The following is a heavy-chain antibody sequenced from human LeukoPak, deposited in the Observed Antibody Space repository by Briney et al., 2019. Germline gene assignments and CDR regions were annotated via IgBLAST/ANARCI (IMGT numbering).Heavy chain of an antibody. D-gene: IGHD1-26*01. CDR1: GFTFSSYS. CDR3: ARGEYSGSYMGGFDY. Sequence: GSLRLSCAASGFTFSSYSMNWVRQAPGKGLEWVSFISSSSSYISYADSVKGRFTISRDNAKNSQYLQMNSLRAEDTAVYYCARGEYSGSYMGGFDYWGQGTLVTVSS. V-gene: IGHV3-21*01. J-gene: IGHJ4*02. CDR2: ISSSSSYI.